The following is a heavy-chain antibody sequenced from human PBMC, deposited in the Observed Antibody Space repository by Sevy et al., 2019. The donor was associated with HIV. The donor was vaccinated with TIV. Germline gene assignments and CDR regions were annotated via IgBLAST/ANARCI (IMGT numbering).Heavy chain of an antibody. D-gene: IGHD3-22*01. CDR2: FDPEDGKT. V-gene: IGHV1-24*01. J-gene: IGHJ4*02. CDR3: AVTKDYYDSSGYPFDY. Sequence: ASVKVSCKVSGYTLTQLSMHWVRQAPGKGLEWMGTFDPEDGKTIYAQKFQGRVTMTEDKSTDTAYMQLTSLSSEDTAVFYCAVTKDYYDSSGYPFDYWGLGTLVTVSS. CDR1: GYTLTQLS.